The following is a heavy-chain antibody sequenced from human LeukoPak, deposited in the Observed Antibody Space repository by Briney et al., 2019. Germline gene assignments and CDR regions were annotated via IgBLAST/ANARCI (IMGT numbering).Heavy chain of an antibody. J-gene: IGHJ4*02. V-gene: IGHV3-64D*09. Sequence: PGGSLRLSCEASGFTFSSYAMHWVRQAPGKGLEYVSAISSHGGSTYYANSVKGRFTISRDNSKNTLYLQMSSLRAEDTAVYYCVKDEAPYYYDSSGYYFGDWGQGTLVTVSS. D-gene: IGHD3-22*01. CDR3: VKDEAPYYYDSSGYYFGD. CDR2: ISSHGGST. CDR1: GFTFSSYA.